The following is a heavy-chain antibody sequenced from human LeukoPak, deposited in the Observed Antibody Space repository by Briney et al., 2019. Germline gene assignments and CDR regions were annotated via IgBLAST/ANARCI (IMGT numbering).Heavy chain of an antibody. Sequence: PGGSLRLSCAASGFTVSSNYMSWVRRAPGKGLEWVAVIWYDGSNKYYADSVKGRFTISRDNSKNTLYLQMNSLRAEDTAVYYCARDWEVAGTTYYFDYWGQGTLVTVSS. V-gene: IGHV3-33*08. D-gene: IGHD6-19*01. J-gene: IGHJ4*02. CDR2: IWYDGSNK. CDR3: ARDWEVAGTTYYFDY. CDR1: GFTVSSNY.